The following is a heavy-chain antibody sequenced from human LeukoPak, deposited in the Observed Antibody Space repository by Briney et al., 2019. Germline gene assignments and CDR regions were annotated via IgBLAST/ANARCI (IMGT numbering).Heavy chain of an antibody. CDR2: VSGSSGST. CDR1: GFTFSSYA. Sequence: GGSLRLSCAASGFTFSSYAMSWVRQAPGKGLEWVSAVSGSSGSTYYADSVKGRFTISRDNSKNTLYLQMNSLRAEDTAVYYCAKDGDCGGDCYFDYWGQGTLVTVSS. V-gene: IGHV3-23*01. CDR3: AKDGDCGGDCYFDY. J-gene: IGHJ4*02. D-gene: IGHD2-21*02.